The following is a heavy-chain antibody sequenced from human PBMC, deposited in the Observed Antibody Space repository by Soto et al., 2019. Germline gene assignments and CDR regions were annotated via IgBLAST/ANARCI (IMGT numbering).Heavy chain of an antibody. Sequence: SETLSFTCTVSGGSISSGGYYWSWIRQHPGKGLEWIGYIYYSGSTYYNPSLKSRVTISVDTSKNQFSLKLSSVTAADTAVYYCARVHYYDSSGYPPIHYWGQGTLVTVS. J-gene: IGHJ4*02. V-gene: IGHV4-31*03. CDR1: GGSISSGGYY. CDR2: IYYSGST. D-gene: IGHD3-22*01. CDR3: ARVHYYDSSGYPPIHY.